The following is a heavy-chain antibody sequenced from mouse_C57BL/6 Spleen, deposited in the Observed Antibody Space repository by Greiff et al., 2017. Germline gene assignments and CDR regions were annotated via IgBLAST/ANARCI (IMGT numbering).Heavy chain of an antibody. Sequence: VQLKESGGGLVKPGGSLKLSCAASGFTFSDYGMHWVRQAPEKGLEWVAYISSGGSTIYYADTVKGRFTISRDNAKNTLFLQMTSLRSEDTAMYYCARDGNSLDYWGQGTTLTVSS. D-gene: IGHD2-1*01. CDR2: ISSGGSTI. V-gene: IGHV5-17*01. J-gene: IGHJ2*01. CDR1: GFTFSDYG. CDR3: ARDGNSLDY.